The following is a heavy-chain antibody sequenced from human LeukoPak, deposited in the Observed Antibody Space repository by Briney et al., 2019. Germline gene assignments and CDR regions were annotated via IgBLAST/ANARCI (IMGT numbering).Heavy chain of an antibody. Sequence: SETLSLTCTVSGGSISSGSYYWSWIRQPAGKGLEWIGRIYTSGSTNYNPSLKSRVTISVDTSKNQFSLKLSSVTAADTAVYYCARGAIFGVVIIYGGDAFDIWGQGTMVTVSS. J-gene: IGHJ3*02. D-gene: IGHD3-3*01. CDR1: GGSISSGSYY. CDR3: ARGAIFGVVIIYGGDAFDI. CDR2: IYTSGST. V-gene: IGHV4-61*02.